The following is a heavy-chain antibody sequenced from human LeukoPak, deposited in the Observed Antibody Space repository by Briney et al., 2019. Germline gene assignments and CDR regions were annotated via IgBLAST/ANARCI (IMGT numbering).Heavy chain of an antibody. D-gene: IGHD6-6*01. CDR3: ARVRSSDYYYYYMDV. V-gene: IGHV4-34*01. Sequence: SETLSLTCAVYGGSFSGYYWSWIRQPPGKGLEWIGEINHSGSTNYNPSLKSRVTISVDTSKNQFSLKLSSVTAADTAVYYCARVRSSDYYYYYMDVWGKGTTVTVSS. CDR2: INHSGST. J-gene: IGHJ6*03. CDR1: GGSFSGYY.